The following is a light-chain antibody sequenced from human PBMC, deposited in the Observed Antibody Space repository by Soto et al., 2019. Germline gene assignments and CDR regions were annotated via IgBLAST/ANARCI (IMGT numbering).Light chain of an antibody. J-gene: IGKJ5*01. Sequence: EIVLTQSPATLSLSPGERATLSCRASQSVSSYLAWYQQKPGQAPKLLIYDASNRATGIPARFSGSGSGTDFTRTISIQEPEDFAVYCPQQGSYWPPPITFGPGTRLEIK. CDR3: QQGSYWPPPIT. CDR1: QSVSSY. CDR2: DAS. V-gene: IGKV3-11*01.